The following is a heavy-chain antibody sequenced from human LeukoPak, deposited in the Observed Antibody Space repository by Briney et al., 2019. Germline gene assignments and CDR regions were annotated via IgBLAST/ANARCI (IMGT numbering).Heavy chain of an antibody. D-gene: IGHD6-6*01. V-gene: IGHV3-43D*04. Sequence: PGGSLRLSCAASGFTFDDYAMHWVRQAPGKGLEWVSLISWDGGSTYYADSVKGRFTISRDNSKNSLYLQMNSLRAEDTALYYCAKDLDSGSSPGGFDYWGQGTLVTVSS. CDR1: GFTFDDYA. CDR2: ISWDGGST. CDR3: AKDLDSGSSPGGFDY. J-gene: IGHJ4*02.